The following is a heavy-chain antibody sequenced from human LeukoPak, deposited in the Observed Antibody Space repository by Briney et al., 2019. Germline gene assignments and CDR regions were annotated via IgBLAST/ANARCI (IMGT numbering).Heavy chain of an antibody. CDR2: IYPDDSDT. CDR1: GYNFPTYW. D-gene: IGHD5-18*01. V-gene: IGHV5-51*01. CDR3: ARFRRGYSYGFLPPDY. J-gene: IGHJ4*02. Sequence: GESLKISCQSSGYNFPTYWIGWVRQMPGKGLEWMGLIYPDDSDTRYSPSFQGRVTISADKSISTAYLQWSSLKASDTAMYYCARFRRGYSYGFLPPDYWGQGTLVTVSS.